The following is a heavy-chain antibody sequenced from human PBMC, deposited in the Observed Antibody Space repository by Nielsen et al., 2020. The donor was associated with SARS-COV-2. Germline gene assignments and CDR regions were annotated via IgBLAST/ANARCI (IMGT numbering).Heavy chain of an antibody. D-gene: IGHD6-13*01. CDR1: GGSISSGGYS. J-gene: IGHJ4*02. V-gene: IGHV4-30-2*01. CDR2: IYHSGST. Sequence: SETLSLTCAVSGGSISSGGYSWSWIRQPPGKGLEWIGYIYHSGSTYYNPSLKSRVTISVDRSKNQFSLKLSSVTAADTAVYYCARGGGTHLANIAAAGTPFGYWGQGTLVTVSS. CDR3: ARGGGTHLANIAAAGTPFGY.